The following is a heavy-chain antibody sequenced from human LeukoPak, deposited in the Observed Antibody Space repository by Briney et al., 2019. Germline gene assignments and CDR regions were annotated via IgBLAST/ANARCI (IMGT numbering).Heavy chain of an antibody. CDR3: VAEDWWRFQN. CDR2: SRNKGDGYST. CDR1: GFSFRDYY. D-gene: IGHD2-15*01. J-gene: IGHJ1*01. V-gene: IGHV3-72*01. Sequence: GGSLRLSCAASGFSFRDYYMDWVRQAPGKGLEWVGLSRNKGDGYSTEYAASVNGRFTISRDDSKNALYLQMDSLKIEDTAVYHCVAEDWWRFQNWGQGTLVTVSS.